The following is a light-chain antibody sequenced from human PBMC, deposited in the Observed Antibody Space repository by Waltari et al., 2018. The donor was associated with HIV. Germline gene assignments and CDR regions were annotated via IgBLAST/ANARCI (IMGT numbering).Light chain of an antibody. CDR1: ISNIGSNT. Sequence: QSVLTQPPSASGTPGQRVTISCSGSISNIGSNTVNWYQQLPGTAPKLLIYTTNQRPSGVPDRFSGSKSGASASLAISGLQSDDEADYYCATWDDSLNGPVFGGGTKLTV. CDR3: ATWDDSLNGPV. CDR2: TTN. V-gene: IGLV1-44*01. J-gene: IGLJ3*02.